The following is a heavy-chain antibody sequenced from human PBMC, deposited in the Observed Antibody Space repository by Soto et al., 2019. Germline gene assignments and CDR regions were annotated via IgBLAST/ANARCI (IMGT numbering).Heavy chain of an antibody. CDR2: IYPGDSDT. CDR1: GYSFTIYC. V-gene: IGHV5-51*01. Sequence: GESLKISCKGSGYSFTIYCIGWVLQMPWKGLEWMGIIYPGDSDTRYSPSFQGQVTISADKSISTAYLQWSSLRASDTAMYYCAVKGSSQSADDYWGQGTLVTVSS. CDR3: AVKGSSQSADDY. D-gene: IGHD6-6*01. J-gene: IGHJ4*02.